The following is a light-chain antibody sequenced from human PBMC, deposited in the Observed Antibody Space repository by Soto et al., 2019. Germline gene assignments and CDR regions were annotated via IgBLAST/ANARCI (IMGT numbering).Light chain of an antibody. CDR1: QSISSW. J-gene: IGKJ1*01. CDR3: QQYNSYWT. V-gene: IGKV1-5*03. CDR2: KAS. Sequence: DIQLTQSPSFLSTYAGDRVTITCRASQSISSWLAWYQQKPGKAPKLLIYKASSLESGVPSRFSGSGSGTEFTLTISSLLPDDFATYYCQQYNSYWTFGQGTKVDIK.